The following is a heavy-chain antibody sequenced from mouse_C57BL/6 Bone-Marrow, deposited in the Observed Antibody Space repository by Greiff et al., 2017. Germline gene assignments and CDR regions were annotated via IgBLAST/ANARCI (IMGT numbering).Heavy chain of an antibody. Sequence: QVQLQQPGAELVKPGASVKLSCKASGYTFTSYWMQWVKQRPGQGLEWIGEIDPSDSYTNYNQKFKGKATLTVDTSSSTAYMQLSSLTSEDSAVYYCARSYYPQTGYWGQGTTLTVSS. CDR2: IDPSDSYT. J-gene: IGHJ2*01. CDR1: GYTFTSYW. V-gene: IGHV1-50*01. CDR3: ARSYYPQTGY. D-gene: IGHD2-10*01.